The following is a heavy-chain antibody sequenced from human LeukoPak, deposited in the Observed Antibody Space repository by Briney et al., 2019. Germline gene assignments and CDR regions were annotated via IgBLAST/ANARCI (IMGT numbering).Heavy chain of an antibody. CDR3: ARGRARIAAAGTGENNWFDP. CDR1: GFTFSSYG. CDR2: IWYDGSNK. J-gene: IGHJ5*02. D-gene: IGHD6-13*01. V-gene: IGHV3-33*01. Sequence: GGSLRLSCAASGFTFSSYGMHWVRQAPGKGLEWVAVIWYDGSNKYYADSVKGRFTISRDNSKNTLYLQMNSLRAEDTAVYYCARGRARIAAAGTGENNWFDPWGQGTLVTVSP.